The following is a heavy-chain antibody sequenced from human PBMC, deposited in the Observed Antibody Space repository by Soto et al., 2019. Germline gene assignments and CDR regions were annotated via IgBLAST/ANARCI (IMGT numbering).Heavy chain of an antibody. Sequence: GGSLRLSCTFSGFTSDDYDYALTWVRQAPGKGLQWLGLIRGSTYGGTTEYAASVKGRFTISADKSISTAYLQWSSLKASDTAMYYCARSGHMVRGVIESNYGMDVWGQGTTVTVSS. CDR1: GFTSDDYDYA. J-gene: IGHJ6*02. CDR2: IRGSTYGGTT. D-gene: IGHD3-10*01. V-gene: IGHV3-49*04. CDR3: ARSGHMVRGVIESNYGMDV.